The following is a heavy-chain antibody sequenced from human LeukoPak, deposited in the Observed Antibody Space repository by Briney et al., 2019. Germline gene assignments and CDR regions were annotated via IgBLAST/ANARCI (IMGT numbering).Heavy chain of an antibody. Sequence: GGSLRLSCAASGFTFDDYAMHWVRQAPGKGLEGVSLISWDGGSTYYADSVKGRFTISRDNSKNSLYLQMNSLRAEDTALYYCAKDRGDGYNDYYYYYMDVWGKGTTVTVSS. V-gene: IGHV3-43D*03. CDR3: AKDRGDGYNDYYYYYMDV. CDR2: ISWDGGST. CDR1: GFTFDDYA. J-gene: IGHJ6*03. D-gene: IGHD5-24*01.